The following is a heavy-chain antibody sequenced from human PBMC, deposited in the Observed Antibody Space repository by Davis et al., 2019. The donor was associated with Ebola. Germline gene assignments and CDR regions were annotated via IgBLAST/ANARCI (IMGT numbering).Heavy chain of an antibody. V-gene: IGHV1-18*01. J-gene: IGHJ6*02. D-gene: IGHD3-16*02. CDR3: ARGHRLSSTYYYYGMDV. CDR1: GYTFTSYG. Sequence: ASVKVSCKASGYTFTSYGISWVRQAPGQGLEWMGWISAYNGNTNYSQKFQGRVTITRDTSASIAYMELSSLRSEDTAVYYCARGHRLSSTYYYYGMDVWGQGTTVTVSS. CDR2: ISAYNGNT.